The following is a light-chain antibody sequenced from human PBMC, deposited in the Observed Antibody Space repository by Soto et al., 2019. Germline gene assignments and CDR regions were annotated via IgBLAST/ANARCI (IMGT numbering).Light chain of an antibody. CDR3: QQRSNWPPT. V-gene: IGKV3-11*01. CDR2: DAS. CDR1: QSVSSY. Sequence: EIVLTQSPATLSLSPGERATLSCRASQSVSSYLAWYQQKPGHAPRLLIYDASNRATGIPARFSGSGSGTDFTLTISSLEPEAFAVYYCQQRSNWPPTFGQGTRLESK. J-gene: IGKJ5*01.